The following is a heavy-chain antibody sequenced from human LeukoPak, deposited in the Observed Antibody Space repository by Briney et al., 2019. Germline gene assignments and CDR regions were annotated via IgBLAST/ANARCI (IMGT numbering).Heavy chain of an antibody. CDR2: INPADSDT. D-gene: IGHD2-2*01. Sequence: GESLKISCKCSGNSLTNNWIAWVRQMPGKGLEGMGIINPADSDTQYSAPFQGQVTISADRSTSTAYLHWSSLKASDTAIYYCAKRRLNVYETSPWDPDLWGQGTLVTVSS. J-gene: IGHJ5*02. V-gene: IGHV5-51*01. CDR1: GNSLTNNW. CDR3: AKRRLNVYETSPWDPDL.